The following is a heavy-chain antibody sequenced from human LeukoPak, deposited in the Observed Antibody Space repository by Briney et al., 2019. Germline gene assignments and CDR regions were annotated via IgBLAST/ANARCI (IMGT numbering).Heavy chain of an antibody. CDR1: GGSISSGGYS. D-gene: IGHD1-7*01. Sequence: SETLSLTCAVSGGSISSGGYSWSWIRQPPGKDLEWIGYIYHSGSTYYNPSLKSRVTISVDRSKNQFSLKLSSVTAADTAVYYCARGSGTLGAFDIWGQGTMVTVSS. CDR3: ARGSGTLGAFDI. CDR2: IYHSGST. J-gene: IGHJ3*02. V-gene: IGHV4-30-2*01.